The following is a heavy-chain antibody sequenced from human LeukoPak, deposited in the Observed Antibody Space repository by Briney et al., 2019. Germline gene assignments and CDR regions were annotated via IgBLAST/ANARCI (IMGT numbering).Heavy chain of an antibody. J-gene: IGHJ4*02. CDR3: ATHTYYYSSGSFAY. V-gene: IGHV1-8*01. CDR2: MNPSSSNT. CDR1: GYTFTRYD. Sequence: GASVKVSCKASGYTFTRYDINWVRQATGKGPEWVGWMNPSSSNTGFAQRFQGRVTMTRDTSINTASLKLSSLTSEDTAVYYCATHTYYYSSGSFAYWGQGTLVTVSS. D-gene: IGHD3-10*01.